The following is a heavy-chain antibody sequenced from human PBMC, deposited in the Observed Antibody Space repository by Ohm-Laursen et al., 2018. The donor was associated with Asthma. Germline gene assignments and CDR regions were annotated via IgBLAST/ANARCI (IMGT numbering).Heavy chain of an antibody. Sequence: SLRLSCTASGFTFSSYGMHWVRQAPGKGLEWVAVISYDGSNEYYADSVKGRFTISRDNSKNTLYLQMNTLRAEDTAVYYCAKGSGWYYFDYWGQGTLVTVSS. V-gene: IGHV3-30*18. CDR1: GFTFSSYG. D-gene: IGHD6-19*01. CDR3: AKGSGWYYFDY. CDR2: ISYDGSNE. J-gene: IGHJ4*02.